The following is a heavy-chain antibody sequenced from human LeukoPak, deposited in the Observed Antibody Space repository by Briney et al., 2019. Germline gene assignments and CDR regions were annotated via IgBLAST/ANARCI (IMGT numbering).Heavy chain of an antibody. Sequence: GGSLRLSCAASGFTFSSYWMHWVRQAPGKGLMWVSRIKSDGSETSYADSVKGRFTISRDNARNTLYLQMNSLRPEDTAIYYCVSDRVFYGLDVWGQGTTVTVSS. J-gene: IGHJ6*02. CDR3: VSDRVFYGLDV. CDR2: IKSDGSET. V-gene: IGHV3-74*01. CDR1: GFTFSSYW.